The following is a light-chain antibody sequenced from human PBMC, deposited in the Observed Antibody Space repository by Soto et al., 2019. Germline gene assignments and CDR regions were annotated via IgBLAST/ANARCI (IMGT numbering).Light chain of an antibody. Sequence: DIQMTQSPSSLSASVGDTVTITCRASQGIYKYLAWYQQKSGQVPKLLIYGVSTLQSGVPSRFSGSGSGTDFTLTISSLQPEDAATYYCQKYKNAPWTFGQGTKVEIK. V-gene: IGKV1-27*01. CDR1: QGIYKY. CDR2: GVS. CDR3: QKYKNAPWT. J-gene: IGKJ1*01.